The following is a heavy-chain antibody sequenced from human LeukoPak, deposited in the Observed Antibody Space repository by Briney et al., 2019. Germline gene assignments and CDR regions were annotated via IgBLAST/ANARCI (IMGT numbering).Heavy chain of an antibody. CDR3: ASLVTTRFDH. CDR1: GGSISSDDYY. V-gene: IGHV4-31*03. CDR2: IYYSGST. J-gene: IGHJ4*02. Sequence: KTSETLSLTCTVSGGSISSDDYYWSWIRQHPGKGLEWIGYIYYSGSTYYNPSLKSRVNISLDTSKNQFSLKLSSVTAADTAVYYCASLVTTRFDHWGQGTLVTVSS. D-gene: IGHD4-17*01.